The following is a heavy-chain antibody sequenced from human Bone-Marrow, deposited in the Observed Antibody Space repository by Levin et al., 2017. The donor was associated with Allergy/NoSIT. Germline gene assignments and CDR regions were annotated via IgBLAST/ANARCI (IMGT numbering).Heavy chain of an antibody. Sequence: SCAASGFTFDDYAMHWVRQAPGKGLEWVSGISWNSGSIGYADSVKGRFTISRDNAKNSLYLQMNSLRAEDTALYYCAKDNGPFYDSSGYYDYWGQGTLVTVSS. D-gene: IGHD3-22*01. J-gene: IGHJ4*02. CDR2: ISWNSGSI. V-gene: IGHV3-9*01. CDR3: AKDNGPFYDSSGYYDY. CDR1: GFTFDDYA.